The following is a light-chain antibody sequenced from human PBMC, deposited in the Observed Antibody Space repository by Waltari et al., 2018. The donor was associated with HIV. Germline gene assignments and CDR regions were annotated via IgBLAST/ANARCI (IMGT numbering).Light chain of an antibody. Sequence: DIQMTQSPSSLSASVGDRVTITCRASQGISSYLAWFQQKPGKAPKPLIYGASSLQSGVPSNFSGSGSGTDFTLTINGLQPEDFATYYCQQYSSYPLTFGGGTTVEIK. CDR1: QGISSY. V-gene: IGKV1-16*02. CDR3: QQYSSYPLT. J-gene: IGKJ4*01. CDR2: GAS.